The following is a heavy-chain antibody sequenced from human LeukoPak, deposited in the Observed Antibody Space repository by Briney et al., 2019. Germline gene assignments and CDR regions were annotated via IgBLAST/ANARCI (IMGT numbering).Heavy chain of an antibody. CDR3: TTDLFSSPEAFGY. Sequence: KPGRSLRLSCTASGFTFGDYAMSWFRQAPGKGLEWVGRIKSKTDGGTTDYAAPVKGRFTISRDDSKNTLYLQMNSLKTEDTAVYYCTTDLFSSPEAFGYWGQGTLVTVSS. D-gene: IGHD6-13*01. J-gene: IGHJ4*02. CDR2: IKSKTDGGTT. CDR1: GFTFGDYA. V-gene: IGHV3-15*01.